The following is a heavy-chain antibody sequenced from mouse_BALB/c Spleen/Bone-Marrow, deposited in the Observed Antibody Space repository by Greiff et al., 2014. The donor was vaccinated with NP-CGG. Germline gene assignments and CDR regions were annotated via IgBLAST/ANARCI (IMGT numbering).Heavy chain of an antibody. J-gene: IGHJ2*01. CDR3: SSGLGGRPFDY. CDR2: IDPANGNT. V-gene: IGHV14-3*02. D-gene: IGHD1-1*02. Sequence: EVQLQQSGAELVKPGASVKLSCTASGFNIKDTYMHWVRQRPEQGLEWIGRIDPANGNTKYDPKFQGKATITADTSSNTAYLQLSSLTSDDTAVYYCSSGLGGRPFDYWGQGTTLTVSS. CDR1: GFNIKDTY.